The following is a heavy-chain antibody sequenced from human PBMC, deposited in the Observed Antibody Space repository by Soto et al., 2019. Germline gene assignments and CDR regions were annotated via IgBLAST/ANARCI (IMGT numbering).Heavy chain of an antibody. V-gene: IGHV3-23*01. CDR3: AKDRGIIVKAGDAFDV. CDR2: ISDSGDRT. CDR1: GFTLSMSA. D-gene: IGHD3-16*02. Sequence: GGSRRLSCASSGFTLSMSAVNWVRQAPGKGLEWVSYISDSGDRTYYADSVKGRFTISRDRSKNTVSLQMDSLRAEDTAVYYCAKDRGIIVKAGDAFDVWGQGTKVTVSS. J-gene: IGHJ3*01.